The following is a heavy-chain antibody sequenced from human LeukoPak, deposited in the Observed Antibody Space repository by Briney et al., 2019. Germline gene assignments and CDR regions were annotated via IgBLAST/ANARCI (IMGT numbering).Heavy chain of an antibody. Sequence: GGSLRLSCAASGFTFSSYAMSWVRQAPGKGLEWVSGISGSGGTTYYADSVEGRFTMSRDNSKKVLHLHMKSLRAEDTAVYYCAKEVALYDFWCGFHHWGQGTLVTVSS. J-gene: IGHJ4*02. CDR3: AKEVALYDFWCGFHH. CDR2: ISGSGGTT. CDR1: GFTFSSYA. D-gene: IGHD3-3*01. V-gene: IGHV3-23*01.